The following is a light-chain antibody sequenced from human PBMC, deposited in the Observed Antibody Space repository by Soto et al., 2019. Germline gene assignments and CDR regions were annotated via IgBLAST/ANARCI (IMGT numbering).Light chain of an antibody. CDR3: QQYGSSPWT. V-gene: IGKV3-20*01. J-gene: IGKJ1*01. CDR1: QSVSSSY. Sequence: EIVLTQSPGTLSLSPGERATLSCRASQSVSSSYLAWYQQKPGQAPRLLIYGASSRATGIPDRVSGSGSGTDVTLNIGRLEPADFAVYYCQQYGSSPWTFGQGTKVEIK. CDR2: GAS.